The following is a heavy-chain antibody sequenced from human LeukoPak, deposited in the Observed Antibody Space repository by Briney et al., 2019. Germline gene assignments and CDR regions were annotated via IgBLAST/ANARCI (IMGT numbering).Heavy chain of an antibody. V-gene: IGHV4-4*07. J-gene: IGHJ6*03. Sequence: PSETLSLTCTVSGGSISSYYWSWIRQPAGKGLEWIGRIYTSGSTNYNPPLKSRVTMSVDTSKNQFSLKLSSVTAADTAVYYCARLAVAGTNYYYYYMDVWGKGTTVTVSS. CDR2: IYTSGST. CDR1: GGSISSYY. D-gene: IGHD6-19*01. CDR3: ARLAVAGTNYYYYYMDV.